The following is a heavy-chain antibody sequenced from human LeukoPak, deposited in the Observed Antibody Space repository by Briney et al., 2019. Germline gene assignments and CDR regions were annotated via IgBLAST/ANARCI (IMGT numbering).Heavy chain of an antibody. D-gene: IGHD6-6*01. CDR3: ARVGSSSDRFDY. Sequence: SETLSLTCTVSGGSISSYYWSWIRQPPGKGLEWIGYIYYSGSTNYNPSLKSRVTISVDTSKNQFSLKLSYVTAADTAVYYCARVGSSSDRFDYWGQGTLVTVSS. CDR2: IYYSGST. CDR1: GGSISSYY. V-gene: IGHV4-59*01. J-gene: IGHJ4*02.